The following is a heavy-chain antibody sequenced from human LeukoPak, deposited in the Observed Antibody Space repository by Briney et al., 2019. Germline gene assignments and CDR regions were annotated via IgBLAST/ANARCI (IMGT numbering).Heavy chain of an antibody. Sequence: PGGSLRLSCAASGFTVSSNYMSWVRQAPGKGLEGVSVIYSGGSTYYADSVKGRFTISRDNSKNTLYLQMNSLRAEDTAVYYCARVNHYYDSSGYYSLDYWGQGTLVTVSS. CDR3: ARVNHYYDSSGYYSLDY. CDR2: IYSGGST. J-gene: IGHJ4*02. V-gene: IGHV3-53*01. CDR1: GFTVSSNY. D-gene: IGHD3-22*01.